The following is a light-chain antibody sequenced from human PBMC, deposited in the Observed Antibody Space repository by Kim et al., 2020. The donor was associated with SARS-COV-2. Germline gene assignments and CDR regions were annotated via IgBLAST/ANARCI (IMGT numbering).Light chain of an antibody. V-gene: IGKV3-20*01. CDR2: GAS. J-gene: IGKJ1*01. Sequence: SPGESATLSCRASQSLSSSYLGWYQQKPGQAPRLLIYGASSRATGIPDRFSGSGSGTDFTLTISRLEPEDFAVYYCQQHGSSPWTFGQGTKVDIK. CDR3: QQHGSSPWT. CDR1: QSLSSSY.